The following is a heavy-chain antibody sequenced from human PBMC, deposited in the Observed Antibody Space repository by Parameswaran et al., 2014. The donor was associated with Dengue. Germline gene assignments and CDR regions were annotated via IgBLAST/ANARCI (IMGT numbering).Heavy chain of an antibody. D-gene: IGHD5-18*01. J-gene: IGHJ5*02. CDR3: AKEWILTRQSWFDP. V-gene: IGHV4-59*01. CDR2: IYGSGGT. CDR1: GGSISDLL. Sequence: SETLSLTCSVSGGSISDLLFGAGSGSPPGKGLEWIGYIYGSGGTNYNPSLKSRVSISVDTSKNHFSLKLRSVTAADTAVYYCAKEWILTRQSWFDPWGQGTLVTVSS.